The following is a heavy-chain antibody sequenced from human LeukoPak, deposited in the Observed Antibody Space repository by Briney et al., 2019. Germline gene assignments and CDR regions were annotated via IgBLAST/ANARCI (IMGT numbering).Heavy chain of an antibody. D-gene: IGHD2-2*01. V-gene: IGHV1-2*02. CDR3: ATDHCTRTNCYEDYYHGMDV. J-gene: IGHJ6*02. CDR2: VNPNNGVT. CDR1: EDTFTGYY. Sequence: ASVRVPCKASEDTFTGYYIHWVRQAPGQGLEWMGWVNPNNGVTEYAQEFQGRVTMTRDTSLSTAYMELSRLRSDDTAVYYCATDHCTRTNCYEDYYHGMDVWGQGTTVTVSS.